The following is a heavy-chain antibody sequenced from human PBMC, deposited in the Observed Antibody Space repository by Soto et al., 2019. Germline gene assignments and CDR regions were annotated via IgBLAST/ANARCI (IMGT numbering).Heavy chain of an antibody. D-gene: IGHD3-22*01. CDR3: ARVDDYYDSSGHYFTFSNY. CDR1: GYIFTSYG. J-gene: IGHJ4*02. V-gene: IGHV1-18*01. Sequence: QVQLVQSGPEVKKPGASVKLSCKASGYIFTSYGIGWVRQAPGQGLEWMGWISAFKGYTKYPQRLQGRVTMTTDTPTSTAYVELRSLRSDDTAVYYCARVDDYYDSSGHYFTFSNYWGQGSMVTVSS. CDR2: ISAFKGYT.